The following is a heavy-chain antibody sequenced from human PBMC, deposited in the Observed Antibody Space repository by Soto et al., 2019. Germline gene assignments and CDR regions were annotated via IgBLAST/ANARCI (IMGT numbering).Heavy chain of an antibody. J-gene: IGHJ4*02. D-gene: IGHD5-12*01. Sequence: GGSLRLSCAASGFTFSSYGMHWVRQAPGKGLEWVAVISYDGSNKYYADSVKGRFTISRDNSKNTLYLQMNSLRAEDTAVYYCAKQDGSHRYFDYWGQGTLVTVSS. V-gene: IGHV3-30*18. CDR3: AKQDGSHRYFDY. CDR1: GFTFSSYG. CDR2: ISYDGSNK.